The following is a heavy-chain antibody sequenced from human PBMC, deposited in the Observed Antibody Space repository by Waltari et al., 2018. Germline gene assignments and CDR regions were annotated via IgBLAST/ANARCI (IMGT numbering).Heavy chain of an antibody. CDR1: GGSISSHY. Sequence: QVQLQESGPGLVKPSETLSLTCTVSGGSISSHYWSWIRQPPGKGLEWIGYIYYSGSTNYHPSLMSRFTISLDTSKNHFSLKLSSVTAADTAVYYCARGKIAVAGTHYYYYYMDVWGKGTTVTVSS. CDR3: ARGKIAVAGTHYYYYYMDV. CDR2: IYYSGST. V-gene: IGHV4-59*11. D-gene: IGHD6-19*01. J-gene: IGHJ6*03.